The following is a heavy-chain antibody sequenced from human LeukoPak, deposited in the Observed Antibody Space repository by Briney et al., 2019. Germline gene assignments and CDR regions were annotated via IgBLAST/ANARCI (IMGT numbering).Heavy chain of an antibody. CDR1: GGSISSGSYY. CDR3: ARDSPYYYGSGSATYYMDV. Sequence: SETLSLTCTVSGGSISSGSYYWSWIRQPAGKGLEWIGRIYTSGSTNYNPSLKSRVTISVDTSKNQFSLKLSSVTAADTAVYYCARDSPYYYGSGSATYYMDVWGKGTTVTISS. V-gene: IGHV4-61*02. D-gene: IGHD3-10*01. J-gene: IGHJ6*03. CDR2: IYTSGST.